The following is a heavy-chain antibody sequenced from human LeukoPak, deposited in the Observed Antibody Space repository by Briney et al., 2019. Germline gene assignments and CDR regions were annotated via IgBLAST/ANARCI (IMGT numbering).Heavy chain of an antibody. Sequence: ASVKVSCKASGYTFTGYYMHWVRQAPGQGLEWMGIINPSGGSTSYAQKFQGRVTMTRDTSTSTVYMELSSLRSEDTAVYYCAMRIVGATAVSNWFDPWGQGTLVTVSS. CDR2: INPSGGST. V-gene: IGHV1-46*01. D-gene: IGHD1-26*01. J-gene: IGHJ5*02. CDR1: GYTFTGYY. CDR3: AMRIVGATAVSNWFDP.